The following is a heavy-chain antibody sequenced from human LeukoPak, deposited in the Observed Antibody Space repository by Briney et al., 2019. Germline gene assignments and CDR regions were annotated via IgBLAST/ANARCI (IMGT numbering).Heavy chain of an antibody. V-gene: IGHV4-30-2*01. J-gene: IGHJ4*02. CDR2: IYDSGST. CDR3: ARGLYYYGSGSYLFDY. Sequence: SETLSLTCAVHGGSISSGGYSWGWLRQPPGKGLEWIGYIYDSGSTYYNPSLKSRVTISVDRSKNQFSLKLSSVTAADTAVYYCARGLYYYGSGSYLFDYWGQGTLVTVSS. CDR1: GGSISSGGYS. D-gene: IGHD3-10*01.